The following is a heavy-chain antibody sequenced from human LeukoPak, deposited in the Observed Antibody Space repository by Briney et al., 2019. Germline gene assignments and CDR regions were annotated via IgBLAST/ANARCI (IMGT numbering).Heavy chain of an antibody. CDR2: ISGGGVTT. D-gene: IGHD3-16*01. J-gene: IGHJ6*02. Sequence: GGSLRLSCVASDFTFSSYVMSWIRQAPGKGLEWVSGISGGGVTTYYADSVKGRFTISRDNSKNTLYLQMNSLRADDTAIYYCARNQQLGGHSYYYYGMDVWGQGTTVTVSS. CDR1: DFTFSSYV. CDR3: ARNQQLGGHSYYYYGMDV. V-gene: IGHV3-23*01.